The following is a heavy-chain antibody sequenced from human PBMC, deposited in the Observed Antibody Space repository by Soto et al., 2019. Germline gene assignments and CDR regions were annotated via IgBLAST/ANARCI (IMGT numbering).Heavy chain of an antibody. CDR3: GGYSSSWFGGYFDL. CDR1: GFTFSDYY. CDR2: ISSSSSYT. D-gene: IGHD6-13*01. J-gene: IGHJ2*01. Sequence: QVQLVESGGGLVKPGGSLRLSCAASGFTFSDYYMSWIRQAPGKGLEWVSYISSSSSYTNYADSVKGRFTISRDNAKNSLYLQMNSLRAEDTAVYYCGGYSSSWFGGYFDLWGRGTLVTVSS. V-gene: IGHV3-11*05.